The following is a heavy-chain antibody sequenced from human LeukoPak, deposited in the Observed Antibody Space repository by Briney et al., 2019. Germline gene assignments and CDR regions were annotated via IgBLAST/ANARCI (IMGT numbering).Heavy chain of an antibody. CDR1: GYSFTSYW. Sequence: GESLKISCKGSGYSFTSYWIGWARQMPGKGLEWMGIIYPGDSDTRYSPSFQGQVTISADKSISTAYLQWSSLKASDTAMYYRARWDGYYGSGTPYYYMDVWGKGTTVTVSS. V-gene: IGHV5-51*01. CDR2: IYPGDSDT. CDR3: ARWDGYYGSGTPYYYMDV. J-gene: IGHJ6*03. D-gene: IGHD3-10*01.